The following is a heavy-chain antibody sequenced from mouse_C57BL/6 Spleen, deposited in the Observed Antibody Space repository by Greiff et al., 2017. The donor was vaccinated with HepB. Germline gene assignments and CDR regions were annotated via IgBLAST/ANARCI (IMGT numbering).Heavy chain of an antibody. D-gene: IGHD4-1*01. Sequence: QVQLQQSGAELVRPGASVTLSCKASGYTFTDYEMHWVKQTPVHGLEWIGAIDPETGGTAYNQKFKGKAILTADKSSSTAYMELRSLTSEDSAVYYCTRSDWPYYFDYWGQGTTLTVSS. CDR3: TRSDWPYYFDY. CDR1: GYTFTDYE. J-gene: IGHJ2*01. V-gene: IGHV1-15*01. CDR2: IDPETGGT.